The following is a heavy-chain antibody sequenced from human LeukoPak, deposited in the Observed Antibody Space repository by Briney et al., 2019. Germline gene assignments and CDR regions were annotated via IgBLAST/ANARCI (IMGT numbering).Heavy chain of an antibody. J-gene: IGHJ5*02. CDR1: GGSISSYY. Sequence: PSETLSLTCTVSGGSISSYYWSWIRQPPGKGLEWIGYIYYSGSTNYNPSLKSRVTISVDTSKNQFSLKLGSVTAADTAVYYCAKARIAVAGYWFDPWGQGTLVTVSS. D-gene: IGHD6-19*01. CDR3: AKARIAVAGYWFDP. V-gene: IGHV4-59*01. CDR2: IYYSGST.